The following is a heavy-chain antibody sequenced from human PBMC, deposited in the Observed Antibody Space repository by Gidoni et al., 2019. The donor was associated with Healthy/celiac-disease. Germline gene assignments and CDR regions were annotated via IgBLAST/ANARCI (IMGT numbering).Heavy chain of an antibody. CDR1: GCTFTSYY. CDR2: INPRGGSK. Sequence: QVQLVQSGAEVKKPGASVKVSCKASGCTFTSYYMHWVRQAPGQGLEWMGIINPRGGSKSYAQKFQGRVTMTRDTSTSTVYMELSSLRSEDTAVYYCARAHAAGTEDAFDIWGQGTMVTVSS. D-gene: IGHD6-13*01. CDR3: ARAHAAGTEDAFDI. V-gene: IGHV1-46*01. J-gene: IGHJ3*02.